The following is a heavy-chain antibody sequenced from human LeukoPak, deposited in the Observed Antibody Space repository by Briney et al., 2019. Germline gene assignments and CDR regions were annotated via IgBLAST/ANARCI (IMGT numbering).Heavy chain of an antibody. D-gene: IGHD5-18*01. CDR1: GYTFTSYG. CDR2: ISAYNGNT. Sequence: ASVKVSCKASGYTFTSYGISWVRQAPGQGLEWMGWISAYNGNTNYPQKLQGRVTLTTDTSTSTAYMELRSLRSDDTAVYYCASKSRGYGHYYMDVWGKGTTVTISS. CDR3: ASKSRGYGHYYMDV. V-gene: IGHV1-18*01. J-gene: IGHJ6*03.